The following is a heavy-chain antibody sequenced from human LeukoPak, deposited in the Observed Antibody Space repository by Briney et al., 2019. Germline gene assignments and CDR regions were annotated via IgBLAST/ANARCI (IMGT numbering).Heavy chain of an antibody. Sequence: SETLSLTCTVSGGSIGSGSYYWSWIRQPAGKGLEWIGRIYTSGSTNYNPSLKSRVTISVDTSKNQFSLKLSSVTAADTAVYYCAREDIYDYVWGSYRLHWGQGTLVTVSS. V-gene: IGHV4-61*02. D-gene: IGHD3-16*02. CDR1: GGSIGSGSYY. CDR3: AREDIYDYVWGSYRLH. J-gene: IGHJ4*02. CDR2: IYTSGST.